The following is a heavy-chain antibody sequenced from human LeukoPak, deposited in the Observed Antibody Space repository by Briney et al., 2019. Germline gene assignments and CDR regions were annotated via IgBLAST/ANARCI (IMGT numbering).Heavy chain of an antibody. CDR1: GYTFTNYG. V-gene: IGHV1-18*01. CDR3: ARVLLWFGEPVDYSFDP. J-gene: IGHJ5*02. D-gene: IGHD3-10*01. CDR2: ISAYNGET. Sequence: ASVKVSCKASGYTFTNYGITWVRQAPGQGLEWVGWISAYNGETNYAQKVQGRVTMTTDTSTTTAYMELRSLRSEDTAVYYCARVLLWFGEPVDYSFDPWGQGTLVTVSS.